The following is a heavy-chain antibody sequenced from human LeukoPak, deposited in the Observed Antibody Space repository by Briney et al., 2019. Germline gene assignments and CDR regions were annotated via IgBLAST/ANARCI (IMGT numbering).Heavy chain of an antibody. J-gene: IGHJ4*02. V-gene: IGHV3-30-3*01. Sequence: GGSLRLSCAASGFTFSRYAMHWVRQAPGKGLECVAVILYDGSNKYYADSVKGRFTISRDNSKNTVYLQMDSLRAEDTAVYYCARGGLHYYDSSGFDYWGQGTLVTVSS. D-gene: IGHD3-22*01. CDR2: ILYDGSNK. CDR1: GFTFSRYA. CDR3: ARGGLHYYDSSGFDY.